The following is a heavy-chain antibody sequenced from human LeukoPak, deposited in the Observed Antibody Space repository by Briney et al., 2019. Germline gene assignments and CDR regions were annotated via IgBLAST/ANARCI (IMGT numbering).Heavy chain of an antibody. CDR3: AKDQWSL. CDR2: ISGSGDNT. Sequence: PGGSLRLSCTASGFTFSSYGMHWVRQAPGKGLEWVSAISGSGDNTYYADSVKGRFTISRDNSKNTLYLQMNSLRAEDTAVYYCAKDQWSLWGQGTLVTVSS. V-gene: IGHV3-23*01. D-gene: IGHD6-19*01. J-gene: IGHJ4*02. CDR1: GFTFSSYG.